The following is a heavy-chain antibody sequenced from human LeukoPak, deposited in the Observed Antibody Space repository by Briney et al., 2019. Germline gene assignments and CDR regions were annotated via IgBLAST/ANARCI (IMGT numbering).Heavy chain of an antibody. V-gene: IGHV4-59*01. CDR2: IYYSGST. Sequence: SETLSLTCTVSGGSISSYYWSWIRQPPGKGLEWIGYIYYSGSTNYNPSLKSRVTISVDTSKNQFSLKLSSVTAADTAVYYCARDQFGGYYYDYWGQGTLVTVSS. CDR1: GGSISSYY. CDR3: ARDQFGGYYYDY. D-gene: IGHD3-22*01. J-gene: IGHJ4*02.